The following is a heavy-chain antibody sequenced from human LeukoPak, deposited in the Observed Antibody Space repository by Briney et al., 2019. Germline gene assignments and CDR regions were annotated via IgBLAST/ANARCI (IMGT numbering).Heavy chain of an antibody. D-gene: IGHD6-19*01. CDR2: INSDGSST. V-gene: IGHV3-74*01. Sequence: GMSLRLSCAASGFTYSSYWMHWVRQAPGKGLVWVSRINSDGSSTSYADSVKGRFTISRDNAKNTLYLQMNSLRAEDTAVYYCARERTIAVAGGGFDYWGQGTLVTVSS. J-gene: IGHJ4*02. CDR3: ARERTIAVAGGGFDY. CDR1: GFTYSSYW.